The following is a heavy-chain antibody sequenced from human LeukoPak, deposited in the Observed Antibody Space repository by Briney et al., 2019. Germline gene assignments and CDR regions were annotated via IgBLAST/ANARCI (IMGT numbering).Heavy chain of an antibody. CDR2: INPNSGGT. CDR3: ARVLVPAAMNWFDP. CDR1: GYTFTGYY. Sequence: ASVKVSCKASGYTFTGYYMHWVRQAPGQGPEWMGWINPNSGGTNYAQKFQGRVTMTRDTSISTAYMELSRLRSDDTAVYYCARVLVPAAMNWFDPWGQGTLVTVSS. D-gene: IGHD2-2*01. J-gene: IGHJ5*02. V-gene: IGHV1-2*02.